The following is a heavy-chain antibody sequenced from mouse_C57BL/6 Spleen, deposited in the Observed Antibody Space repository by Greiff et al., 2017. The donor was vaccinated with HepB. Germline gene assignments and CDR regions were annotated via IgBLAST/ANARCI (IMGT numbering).Heavy chain of an antibody. D-gene: IGHD1-2*01. CDR3: ARRGTTAYYFDY. CDR2: ISSGGSYT. Sequence: EVKVVESGGDLVKPGGSLKLSCAASGFTFSSYGMSWVRQTPDKRLEWVATISSGGSYTYYPDSVKGRFTISRDNAKNTLYLQMSSLKSEDTAMYYCARRGTTAYYFDYWGQGTTLTVSS. V-gene: IGHV5-6*02. CDR1: GFTFSSYG. J-gene: IGHJ2*01.